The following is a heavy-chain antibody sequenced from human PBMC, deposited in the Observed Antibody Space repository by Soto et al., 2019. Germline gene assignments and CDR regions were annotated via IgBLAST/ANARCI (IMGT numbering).Heavy chain of an antibody. D-gene: IGHD3-22*01. J-gene: IGHJ3*02. CDR3: ARDQNYYDSSGSTQTFDI. CDR1: GYTFTSYG. V-gene: IGHV1-18*01. CDR2: ISAYNGNT. Sequence: GASVKVSCKASGYTFTSYGLSWVRQAPGQGLEWMGWISAYNGNTNYAQKLQGGVTMTTDTSTSTAYMELRSLRSDDTAVYYCARDQNYYDSSGSTQTFDIWGQGTMVTVSS.